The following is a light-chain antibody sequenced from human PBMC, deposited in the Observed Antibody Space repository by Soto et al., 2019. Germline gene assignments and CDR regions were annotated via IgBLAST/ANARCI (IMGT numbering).Light chain of an antibody. J-gene: IGKJ4*01. V-gene: IGKV3-11*01. Sequence: EIVLTHYPATLSLSPGERASLSCRASQSVDGYLAWYQQKPGQPPRLLFYDASNRATGIPARFSAFGSGTDFTLTISALVPEDFAVYYCQQRSNWPLTFGGGTKVEMK. CDR3: QQRSNWPLT. CDR1: QSVDGY. CDR2: DAS.